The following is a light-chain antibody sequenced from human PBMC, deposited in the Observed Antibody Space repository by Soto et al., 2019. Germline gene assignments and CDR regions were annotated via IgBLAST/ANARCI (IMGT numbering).Light chain of an antibody. V-gene: IGLV2-14*01. CDR3: SLYSSNGSLI. J-gene: IGLJ1*01. CDR1: SSDVGGYNY. CDR2: DVN. Sequence: QPAMTQPASVSGSPGQSITISCTGTSSDVGGYNYVSWYQQHPGKAPKLIIYDVNNRPSGAPDRFSGSTSGNTASLTISGLQAEDETDYFCSLYSSNGSLIFGPGTKLTVL.